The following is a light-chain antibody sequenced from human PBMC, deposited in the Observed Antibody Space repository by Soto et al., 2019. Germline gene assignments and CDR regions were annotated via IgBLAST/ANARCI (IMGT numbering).Light chain of an antibody. Sequence: EAVLAQSPGTLSLSPGERATLSCRASQSVSSNYLAWYQQKPGQAPRLLIYGASSRATGIPDRFSGSGSATDFTLTISRLEPEDFAVYYCQQYGRSLPDTFGQGTKLEIK. J-gene: IGKJ2*01. V-gene: IGKV3-20*01. CDR3: QQYGRSLPDT. CDR1: QSVSSNY. CDR2: GAS.